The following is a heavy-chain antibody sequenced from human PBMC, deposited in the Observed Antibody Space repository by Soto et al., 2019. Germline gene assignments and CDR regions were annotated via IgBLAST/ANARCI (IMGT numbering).Heavy chain of an antibody. CDR3: ARVIYCRMGVWAGGGGDYFYYYGMDV. CDR1: GYTFTSYA. V-gene: IGHV1-3*01. D-gene: IGHD2-8*02. CDR2: INAGNGNT. J-gene: IGHJ6*02. Sequence: ASVKVSCKASGYTFTSYAMHWVRQAPGQRLEWMGWINAGNGNTKYSQKFQGRVTITRDTSASTASMELSSLTSEDTAVYYCARVIYCRMGVWAGGGGDYFYYYGMDVWGQGTTVTVSS.